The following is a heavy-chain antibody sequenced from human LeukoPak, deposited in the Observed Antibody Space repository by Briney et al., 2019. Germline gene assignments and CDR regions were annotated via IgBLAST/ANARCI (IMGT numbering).Heavy chain of an antibody. CDR1: GFSFSTYA. Sequence: GGSLRLSCAASGFSFSTYAMTWVRQAPGRGLEWVSAIDGSGHYISYRDSVQGRFTTSRDNPRTTLFLQVNSLTAEDSAVYYCAKNFGPGNAFYDYWGQGVLVTVSS. J-gene: IGHJ4*02. V-gene: IGHV3-23*01. CDR2: IDGSGHYI. CDR3: AKNFGPGNAFYDY. D-gene: IGHD3-10*01.